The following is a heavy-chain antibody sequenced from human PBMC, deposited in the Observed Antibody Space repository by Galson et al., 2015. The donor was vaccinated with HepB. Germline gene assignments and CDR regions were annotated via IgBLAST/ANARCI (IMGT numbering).Heavy chain of an antibody. J-gene: IGHJ3*02. CDR2: ISSSSSYT. Sequence: SLRLSCAASGFTFSDYYMSWIRQAPGKGLEWVSYISSSSSYTNYADSVKGRFTISRDNAKNSLYLQMNSLRAEDTAVYYCARGAEEWLRLLATDAFDIWGQGTMVTVSS. D-gene: IGHD5-12*01. CDR1: GFTFSDYY. V-gene: IGHV3-11*06. CDR3: ARGAEEWLRLLATDAFDI.